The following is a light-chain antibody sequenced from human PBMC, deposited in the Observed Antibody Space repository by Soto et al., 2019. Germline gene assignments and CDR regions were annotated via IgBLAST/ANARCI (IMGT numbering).Light chain of an antibody. J-gene: IGKJ1*01. CDR3: QQYGSSPTWT. Sequence: EIVLPQSLGTLSLSPGERGTLSCRARQSVSSSYLAWYQQNPGQAPRLLIYGASSRATGIPDRFSGSGSGTDFTLTIRRLEPEDSAVYYCQQYGSSPTWTFGHGTKVDIK. V-gene: IGKV3-20*01. CDR2: GAS. CDR1: QSVSSSY.